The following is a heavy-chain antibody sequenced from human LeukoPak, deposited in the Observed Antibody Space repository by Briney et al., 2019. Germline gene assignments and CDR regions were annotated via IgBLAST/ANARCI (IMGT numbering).Heavy chain of an antibody. CDR2: ISSNGGST. V-gene: IGHV3-64*01. D-gene: IGHD3-3*01. J-gene: IGHJ4*02. Sequence: GSLRLSCAASGFTFSSYAMHWVRQAPGKGLEYVSAISSNGGSTYYANSVKGRFTISRDNSKNTLYLQMNSLRAEDTAVYYCAKNYDFWSGYLGYWGQGTLVTVSS. CDR1: GFTFSSYA. CDR3: AKNYDFWSGYLGY.